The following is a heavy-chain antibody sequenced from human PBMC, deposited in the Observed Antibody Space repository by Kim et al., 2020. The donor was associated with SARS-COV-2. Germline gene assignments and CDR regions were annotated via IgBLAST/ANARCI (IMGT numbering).Heavy chain of an antibody. CDR1: GFTFSSFG. CDR3: AKIPVAGNWYYDL. Sequence: GFTFSSFGMTWVRQAPGKGLEWVSAISGRGDYIYYADSVKGRFTISRDNSKNTLYLQMNSLRVEDTAVYYCAKIPVAGNWYYDLWGRGTLV. D-gene: IGHD6-19*01. CDR2: ISGRGDYI. J-gene: IGHJ2*01. V-gene: IGHV3-23*01.